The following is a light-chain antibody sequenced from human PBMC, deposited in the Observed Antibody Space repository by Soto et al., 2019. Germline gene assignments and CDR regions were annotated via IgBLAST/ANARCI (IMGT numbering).Light chain of an antibody. J-gene: IGLJ1*01. Sequence: QSVLTQPPSVSGAPGQRVTISCTGSNSNIGAGYDVHWYQQLPGTAPKLLIYDNNRRPSGIPDRFSGSKSGTSATLGITGLQTGDEADYYCGAWDNSLSAYVFGPATKLTVL. CDR3: GAWDNSLSAYV. V-gene: IGLV1-51*01. CDR2: DNN. CDR1: NSNIGAGYD.